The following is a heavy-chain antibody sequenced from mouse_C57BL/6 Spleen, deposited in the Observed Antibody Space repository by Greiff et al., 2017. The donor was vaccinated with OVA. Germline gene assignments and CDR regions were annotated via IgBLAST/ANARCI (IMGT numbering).Heavy chain of an antibody. V-gene: IGHV5-15*01. J-gene: IGHJ1*03. D-gene: IGHD1-1*01. Sequence: EVQLVESGGGLVQPGGSLKLSCAASGFTFSDYGMAWVRQAPRKGPEGVAFISNLAYSIYYADTVTGRFTISRENAKNTLYLEMSSLRSEDTAMYYCARRDYYGSSDVWGTGTTVTVSS. CDR1: GFTFSDYG. CDR2: ISNLAYSI. CDR3: ARRDYYGSSDV.